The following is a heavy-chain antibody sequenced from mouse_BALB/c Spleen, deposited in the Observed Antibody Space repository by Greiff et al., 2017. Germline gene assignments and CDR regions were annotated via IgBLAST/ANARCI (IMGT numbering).Heavy chain of an antibody. CDR1: GYSFTSYW. J-gene: IGHJ3*01. CDR2: IYPGNSDT. Sequence: VQLQQSGTVLARPGASVKMSCKASGYSFTSYWMHWVKQRPGQGLEWIGAIYPGNSDTSYNQKFKGKAKLTAVTSASTAYMELSSRTNEDSAVYYCTRPTMITTYAYWGQGTLVTVSA. CDR3: TRPTMITTYAY. D-gene: IGHD2-4*01. V-gene: IGHV1-5*01.